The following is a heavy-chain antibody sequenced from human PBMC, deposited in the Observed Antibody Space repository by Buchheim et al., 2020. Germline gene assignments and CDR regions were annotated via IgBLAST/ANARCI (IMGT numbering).Heavy chain of an antibody. CDR3: ARTYYDILTGAASCMDV. D-gene: IGHD3-9*01. CDR1: GFIFGNYA. Sequence: EVQLLESGGGFVQPGGPLRLSCAASGFIFGNYAMNWVRQAPGKGLVWVSRSNSDGSSTTYADSVKGRFTISRDNAKNTLYLQMNSLRAEDTAVYYCARTYYDILTGAASCMDVWGQGTT. V-gene: IGHV3-74*02. J-gene: IGHJ6*02. CDR2: SNSDGSST.